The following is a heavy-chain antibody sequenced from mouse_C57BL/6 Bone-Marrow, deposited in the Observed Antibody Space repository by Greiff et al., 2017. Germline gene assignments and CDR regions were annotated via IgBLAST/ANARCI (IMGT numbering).Heavy chain of an antibody. V-gene: IGHV14-4*01. CDR1: GFNIKDDY. D-gene: IGHD1-1*01. CDR2: IDPENGAT. J-gene: IGHJ2*01. CDR3: TYFPSGSREGY. Sequence: EVQLQQSGAELVRPGASVKLSCTASGFNIKDDYMHWVKQRPEQGLEWIGWIDPENGATEYASKFQGKATITADTSSNTAYLQLSSLTAEDTADNYYTYFPSGSREGYWGQGTTLTDSS.